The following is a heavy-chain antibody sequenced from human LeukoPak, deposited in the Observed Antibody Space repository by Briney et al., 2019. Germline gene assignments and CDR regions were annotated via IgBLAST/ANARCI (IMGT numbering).Heavy chain of an antibody. CDR3: ARAEGGELGGFDP. D-gene: IGHD3-16*01. Sequence: GASVNVSCKASGYTFAVYYMHWVRQAPGQGLEWMGIINPSGGSTSYAQKFQGRVTMTRDTSTSTVYMELSSLRSEDTAVYYCARAEGGELGGFDPWGQGTLVTVSS. CDR1: GYTFAVYY. J-gene: IGHJ5*02. V-gene: IGHV1-46*01. CDR2: INPSGGST.